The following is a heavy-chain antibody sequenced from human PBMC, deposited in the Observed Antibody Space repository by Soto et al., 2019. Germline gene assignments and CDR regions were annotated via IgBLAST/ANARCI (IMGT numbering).Heavy chain of an antibody. V-gene: IGHV3-23*01. CDR1: GFTFSSYA. D-gene: IGHD6-13*01. J-gene: IGHJ5*02. Sequence: PGGSLRLSCAASGFTFSSYAISWVRQAPGKGPGWVSAISGSGGRPSYADYVKGRFTISRDNSKNTLYLQMNSLRAEDTAVYYCAKDTESSSSWFSWGQGTLVTVS. CDR2: ISGSGGRP. CDR3: AKDTESSSSWFS.